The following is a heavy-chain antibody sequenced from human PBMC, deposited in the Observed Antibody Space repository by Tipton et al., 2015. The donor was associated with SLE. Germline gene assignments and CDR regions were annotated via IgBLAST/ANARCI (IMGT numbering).Heavy chain of an antibody. D-gene: IGHD6-13*01. CDR1: GGSFSGYY. CDR2: INHSGST. V-gene: IGHV4-34*01. CDR3: AKSPIAAAARYLDY. Sequence: TLSLTCAVYGGSFSGYYWSWIRQPPGKGLEWIGEINHSGSTNYNPSLKSRVTISVDTSKNQFSLKLSSVTAADTAVYYCAKSPIAAAARYLDYWGQGTLVTVSS. J-gene: IGHJ4*02.